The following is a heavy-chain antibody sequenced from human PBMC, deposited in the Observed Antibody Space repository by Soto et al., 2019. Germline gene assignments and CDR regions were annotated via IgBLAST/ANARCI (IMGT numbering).Heavy chain of an antibody. Sequence: GESLKISCKGSGYSFSLNWIVWVRQMPGKGLEWMGILYPGNSDTRYSPSFQGQVTISADKSIDTAYLQWSSLKASDTAIYYCAIRRTYGNYYYLDIWGRGTLVTVSS. J-gene: IGHJ2*01. D-gene: IGHD3-10*01. CDR2: LYPGNSDT. CDR3: AIRRTYGNYYYLDI. V-gene: IGHV5-51*01. CDR1: GYSFSLNW.